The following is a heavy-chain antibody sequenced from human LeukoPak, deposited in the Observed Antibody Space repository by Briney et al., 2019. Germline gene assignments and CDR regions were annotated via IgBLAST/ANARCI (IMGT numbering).Heavy chain of an antibody. CDR3: AKRVGYCSSTSCYSGFGY. D-gene: IGHD2-2*01. CDR1: GFTFSSYA. CDR2: FSGSGGST. J-gene: IGHJ4*02. Sequence: GGSLRLSCAASGFTFSSYAMSWVRQAPGKGLEWVSAFSGSGGSTYYADSVKGRFTISRDNSKNTLYLQMNSLRAEDTAVYYCAKRVGYCSSTSCYSGFGYWGQGTLVTVSS. V-gene: IGHV3-23*01.